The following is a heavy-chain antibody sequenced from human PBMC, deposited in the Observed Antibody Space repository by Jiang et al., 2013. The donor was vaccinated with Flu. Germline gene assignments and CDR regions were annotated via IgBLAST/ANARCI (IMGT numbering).Heavy chain of an antibody. D-gene: IGHD5-24*01. CDR3: ARRVGDREGGDGYNFDY. CDR2: IYPGDSGA. J-gene: IGHJ4*02. V-gene: IGHV5-51*01. Sequence: SLKISCKASGYAFNSYWIGWVRQMSGKGLEWMAIIYPGDSGARYSPSFQGQVTISADSSISTAYLQWSSLKASDTAMYYCARRVGDREGGDGYNFDYWGQGTLVTVSS. CDR1: GYAFNSYW.